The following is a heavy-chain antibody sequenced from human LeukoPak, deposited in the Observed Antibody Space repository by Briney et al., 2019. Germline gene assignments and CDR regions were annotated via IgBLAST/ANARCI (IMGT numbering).Heavy chain of an antibody. D-gene: IGHD3-22*01. CDR1: GGTFSSYA. Sequence: ASVKVSCKASGGTFSSYAISWVRQAPGQGLEWMRRIIPIFGTANYAQKFQGRVTITTDESTSTAYMELSSLRSEDTAVYYCARVLYYYDSSGYYFDYWGQGTLVTVSS. CDR3: ARVLYYYDSSGYYFDY. CDR2: IIPIFGTA. J-gene: IGHJ4*02. V-gene: IGHV1-69*05.